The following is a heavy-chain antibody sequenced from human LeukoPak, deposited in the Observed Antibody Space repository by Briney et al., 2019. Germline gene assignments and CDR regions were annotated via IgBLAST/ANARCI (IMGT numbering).Heavy chain of an antibody. Sequence: ASVKVSCKASGYTFTSYDINWVRQATGQGLEWMGWMNPNSGNTGYAQKFQGRVTMTRNTSISTAYVELSSLRSEDTAVYYCAKGLMLYVSDAFDIWGQGTMVTVSS. CDR3: AKGLMLYVSDAFDI. CDR1: GYTFTSYD. CDR2: MNPNSGNT. D-gene: IGHD2-8*01. V-gene: IGHV1-8*01. J-gene: IGHJ3*02.